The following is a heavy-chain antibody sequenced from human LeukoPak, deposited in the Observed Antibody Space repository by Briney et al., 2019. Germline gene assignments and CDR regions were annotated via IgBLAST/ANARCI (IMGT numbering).Heavy chain of an antibody. V-gene: IGHV4-59*01. CDR2: IYYSGST. J-gene: IGHJ4*02. D-gene: IGHD1-7*01. CDR1: GGSISSYY. CDR3: ARAYNWNYSFDY. Sequence: PSETLSLTCTVSGGSISSYYWSWIRQPPGKGLEWIGYIYYSGSTNYNPSLKSRVTISVDTSKNQFSLKLSSVTAADTAVYYCARAYNWNYSFDYWGQGTLVTVSS.